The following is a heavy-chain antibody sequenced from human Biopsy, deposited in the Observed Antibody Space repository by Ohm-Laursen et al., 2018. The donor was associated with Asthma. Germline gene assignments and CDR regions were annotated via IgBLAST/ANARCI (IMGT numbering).Heavy chain of an antibody. CDR2: ISLNTGDA. D-gene: IGHD1-26*01. J-gene: IGHJ4*02. CDR3: ARAPYSDAIDS. Sequence: ASVKVSCKTSGFPFTAYYIHWVRQAPGQGLGWMGWISLNTGDANLAQKFRGWVTMTRDTSISTAYLVLSGLKSHDTAVYYCARAPYSDAIDSWGQGTLVAVSS. CDR1: GFPFTAYY. V-gene: IGHV1-2*04.